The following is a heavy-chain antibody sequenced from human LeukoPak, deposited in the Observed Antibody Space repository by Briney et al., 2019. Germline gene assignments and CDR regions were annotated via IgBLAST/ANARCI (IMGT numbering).Heavy chain of an antibody. V-gene: IGHV1-18*01. CDR3: ARDGWAAPDTADY. CDR2: ISGYNGNT. Sequence: ASVKVSCKTSGYTFTTYGFTWVQQAPGQGLEWVGWISGYNGNTNSAQKLQGRVTMTTDPSTSTAYMELRSLRSDDSGVYYCARDGWAAPDTADYWGQGTLVTVSS. CDR1: GYTFTTYG. D-gene: IGHD6-13*01. J-gene: IGHJ4*02.